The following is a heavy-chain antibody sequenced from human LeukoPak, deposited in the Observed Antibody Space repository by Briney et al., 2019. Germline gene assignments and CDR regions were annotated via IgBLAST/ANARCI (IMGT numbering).Heavy chain of an antibody. V-gene: IGHV4-30-2*01. D-gene: IGHD3-22*01. Sequence: SQTLSLTCTVSGGSISSGDNYWSWIRQPPGKGLEWIGYIYYSGSTYYNPSLKSRVTISVDRSKNQFSLKLSSVTAADTAVYYCARSYDSSGSGFDYWGQGTLVTVSS. CDR2: IYYSGST. CDR3: ARSYDSSGSGFDY. CDR1: GGSISSGDNY. J-gene: IGHJ4*02.